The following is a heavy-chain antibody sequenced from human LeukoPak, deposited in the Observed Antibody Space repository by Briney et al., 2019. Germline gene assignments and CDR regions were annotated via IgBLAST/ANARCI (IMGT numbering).Heavy chain of an antibody. J-gene: IGHJ5*02. CDR2: IYHSGST. CDR1: GGSISSGGYS. CDR3: ARGGKLVADWFDP. Sequence: PSQTLSLTCAVSGGSISSGGYSWRRIRQPPGKGLEWIGYIYHSGSTYYNPSLKSRVTISVDRSKNQFSLKLSSVTAADTAVYYCARGGKLVADWFDPWGQGTLVTVSS. D-gene: IGHD6-13*01. V-gene: IGHV4-30-2*01.